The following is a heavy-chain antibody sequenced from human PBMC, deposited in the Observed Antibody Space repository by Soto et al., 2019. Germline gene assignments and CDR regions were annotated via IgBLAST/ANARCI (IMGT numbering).Heavy chain of an antibody. CDR3: ASYDSSGSDY. Sequence: SETLSLTCAVYGGSFSGYYWSWIRQPPGKGLEWIGEINHSGSTYYNPSLKSRVTISVDTSKNQFSLRLTSVTAADTAVYYCASYDSSGSDYWGQGTLVTVSS. D-gene: IGHD3-22*01. CDR2: INHSGST. V-gene: IGHV4-34*01. J-gene: IGHJ4*02. CDR1: GGSFSGYY.